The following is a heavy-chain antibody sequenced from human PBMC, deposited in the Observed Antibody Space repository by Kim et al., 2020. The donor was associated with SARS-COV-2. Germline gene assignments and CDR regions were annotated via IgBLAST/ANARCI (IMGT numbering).Heavy chain of an antibody. J-gene: IGHJ4*02. V-gene: IGHV4-4*06. D-gene: IGHD3-16*01. Sequence: HPSLQRRVIMSVDTSKNPFSLKLSSVTAADTAVYFCVRGGGVTRYYFDYWGQGALVTVSS. CDR3: VRGGGVTRYYFDY.